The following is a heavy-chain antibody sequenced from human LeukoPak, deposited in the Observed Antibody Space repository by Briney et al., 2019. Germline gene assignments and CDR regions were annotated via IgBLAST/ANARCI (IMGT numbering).Heavy chain of an antibody. CDR1: GGSISSSSYY. CDR3: ARLYVWGNYRVDY. CDR2: IYYSGST. Sequence: SETLSLTCTVSGGSISSSSYYWGWIRQPPGKGLEWIGSIYYSGSTYYNPSLKSRVTISVDTSKNQFSLKLTSVTAADTAVYYCARLYVWGNYRVDYWGQGTLVTVSS. D-gene: IGHD3-16*02. J-gene: IGHJ4*02. V-gene: IGHV4-39*07.